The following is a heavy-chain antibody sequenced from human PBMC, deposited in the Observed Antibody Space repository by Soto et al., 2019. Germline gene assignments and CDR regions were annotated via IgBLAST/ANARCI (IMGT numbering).Heavy chain of an antibody. J-gene: IGHJ4*02. D-gene: IGHD3-16*02. V-gene: IGHV3-33*01. Sequence: TGGSLRLSCAASGFTFSSYGMHWVRQAPGKGLEWVAVIWYDGSNKYYADSVKGRFTISRDNSKNTLYLQMNSLRAEDTAVYYCARDLGRYYFDYWGQGTLVTVSS. CDR3: ARDLGRYYFDY. CDR2: IWYDGSNK. CDR1: GFTFSSYG.